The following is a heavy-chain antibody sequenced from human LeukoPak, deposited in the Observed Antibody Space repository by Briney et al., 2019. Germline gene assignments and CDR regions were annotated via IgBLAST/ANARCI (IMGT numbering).Heavy chain of an antibody. V-gene: IGHV4-31*03. CDR1: GGSISSGGYY. D-gene: IGHD1-1*01. CDR3: ARVGPERREALKWFDP. Sequence: PSQTLSLTCTVSGGSISSGGYYWSWIRQHPGKGLEWIGYIYYSGSTYYHPSLKSRVTISVDTSKNQFSLKLSSVTAADTAVYYCARVGPERREALKWFDPWGQGTLVTVSS. J-gene: IGHJ5*02. CDR2: IYYSGST.